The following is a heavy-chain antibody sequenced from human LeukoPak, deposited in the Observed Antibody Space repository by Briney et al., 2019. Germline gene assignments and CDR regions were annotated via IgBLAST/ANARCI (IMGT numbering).Heavy chain of an antibody. J-gene: IGHJ4*02. D-gene: IGHD2-15*01. CDR3: ARDMGYCSGGSCYRRTHGIDY. CDR1: GYTFTGYY. V-gene: IGHV1-2*02. Sequence: GASVKVFCKASGYTFTGYYMHWVRQAPGQGLEWMGWINPNSGGTNYAQKFQGRVTMTRDTSISTAYMELSRLRSDDTAVYYCARDMGYCSGGSCYRRTHGIDYWGQGTLVTVSS. CDR2: INPNSGGT.